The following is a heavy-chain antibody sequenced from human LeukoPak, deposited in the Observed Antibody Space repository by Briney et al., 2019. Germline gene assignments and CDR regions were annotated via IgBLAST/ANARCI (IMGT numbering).Heavy chain of an antibody. CDR1: GYTLTELS. CDR2: FDPEDGET. D-gene: IGHD2-2*01. J-gene: IGHJ5*02. V-gene: IGHV1-24*01. CDR3: ATNRIVVVPAAMWGGWFDP. Sequence: GASVKVSCKVSGYTLTELSMHWVRQAPGKGLEWMGGFDPEDGETIYAQKFQGRVTMTEDTFTDTAYMELSSLRSEDTAVYYCATNRIVVVPAAMWGGWFDPWGQGTLVTVSS.